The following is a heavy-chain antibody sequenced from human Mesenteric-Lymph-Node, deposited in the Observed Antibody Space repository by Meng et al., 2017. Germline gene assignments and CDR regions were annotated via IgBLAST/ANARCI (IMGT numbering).Heavy chain of an antibody. J-gene: IGHJ4*02. CDR1: GYTFTVYY. CDR3: AKIDSNHQFDL. CDR2: INPHTGGI. D-gene: IGHD4-11*01. V-gene: IGHV1-2*06. Sequence: QVQLVQPGAEVQKPGASVKVSCKASGYTFTVYYMHWVRQAPGQGLEWMGRINPHTGGINYAQEFQGRVAMTRDTSISTAYMELSRLRTDDTAVYYCAKIDSNHQFDLWGQGTLVTVSS.